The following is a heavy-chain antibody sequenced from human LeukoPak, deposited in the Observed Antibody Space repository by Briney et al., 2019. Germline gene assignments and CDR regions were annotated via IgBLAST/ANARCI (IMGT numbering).Heavy chain of an antibody. J-gene: IGHJ3*02. Sequence: GGSLRLSCAASGFSFSDYAMHWVRRSPGKGLEYVSAIVSDGSSTYYANSVKGRFTISGDNSKNTLYLQMDSLRAEDMAVYYCARVGYCSRTTCYRLGAFDIWGQGTMVTVSS. V-gene: IGHV3-64*01. CDR3: ARVGYCSRTTCYRLGAFDI. D-gene: IGHD2-2*02. CDR1: GFSFSDYA. CDR2: IVSDGSST.